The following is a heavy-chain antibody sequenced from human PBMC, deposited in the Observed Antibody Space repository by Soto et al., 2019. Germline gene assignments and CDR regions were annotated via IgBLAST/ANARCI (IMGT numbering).Heavy chain of an antibody. CDR1: GGSISSYY. CDR3: ASLDYGTTHFDY. J-gene: IGHJ4*02. Sequence: SETLSLTCTVSGGSISSYYWSWIRQPPGKGLEWIGYIYYSGSTNYNPSLKSRATISVDTSKNQFSLKLSSVTAADTAVYYCASLDYGTTHFDYWGQGTLVTV. V-gene: IGHV4-59*01. CDR2: IYYSGST. D-gene: IGHD4-17*01.